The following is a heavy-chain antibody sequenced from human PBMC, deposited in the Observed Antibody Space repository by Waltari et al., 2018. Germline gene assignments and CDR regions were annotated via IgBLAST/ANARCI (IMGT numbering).Heavy chain of an antibody. CDR3: ARGGTIFGVVIIGNYYYYGMDV. D-gene: IGHD3-3*01. CDR1: GGSFSGYY. CDR2: INHSGST. J-gene: IGHJ6*02. V-gene: IGHV4-34*01. Sequence: QVQLQQWGAGLLKPSETLSLTCAVYGGSFSGYYWSWIRQPPGKGLEWIGEINHSGSTNYNPSLKSRVTISVDTSKNQFSLKLSSVTAADTAVYYCARGGTIFGVVIIGNYYYYGMDVWGQGTTVTVSS.